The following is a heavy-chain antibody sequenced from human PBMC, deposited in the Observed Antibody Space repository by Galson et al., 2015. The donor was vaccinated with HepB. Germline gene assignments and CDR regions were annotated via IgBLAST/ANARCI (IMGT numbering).Heavy chain of an antibody. Sequence: SLRLSCAASGFTFSSYAMHWVRQAPGKGLEWVAVIAYDGSNDYFADSVKGRFTVSRDNSMNTLSLQMNSLRIEDTAVYYCARERLRYFDYWGQGALVTVSP. CDR3: ARERLRYFDY. D-gene: IGHD6-25*01. V-gene: IGHV3-30-3*01. CDR2: IAYDGSND. CDR1: GFTFSSYA. J-gene: IGHJ4*02.